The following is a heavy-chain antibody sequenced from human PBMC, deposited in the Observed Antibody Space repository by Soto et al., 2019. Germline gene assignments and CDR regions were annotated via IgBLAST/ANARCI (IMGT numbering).Heavy chain of an antibody. J-gene: IGHJ4*02. Sequence: GSLRLSCAASGFTFSSYSMNWVRQAPGKGLEWVSSISSSSSYIYYADSVKGRFTISRDNAKNSPYLQMNSLRAEDTAVYYCARGSDYCSGGSCYAYWGQGTLVTVSS. CDR2: ISSSSSYI. D-gene: IGHD2-15*01. CDR1: GFTFSSYS. V-gene: IGHV3-21*01. CDR3: ARGSDYCSGGSCYAY.